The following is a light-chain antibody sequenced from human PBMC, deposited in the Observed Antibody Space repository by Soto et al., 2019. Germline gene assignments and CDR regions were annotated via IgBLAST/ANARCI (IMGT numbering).Light chain of an antibody. CDR2: GAS. Sequence: ETVMTQSPATVSVSPGERATLSCRASQSVNSNLDWFQQKPGQAPRLLIYGASTRATGIPARFSGSGSGTEFTLIISSLQSEDFAVYYCQRYNNWPLTFGGGTKVDIK. V-gene: IGKV3-15*01. CDR1: QSVNSN. CDR3: QRYNNWPLT. J-gene: IGKJ4*01.